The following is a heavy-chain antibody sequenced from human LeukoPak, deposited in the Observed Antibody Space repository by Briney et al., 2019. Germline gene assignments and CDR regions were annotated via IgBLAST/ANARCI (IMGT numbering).Heavy chain of an antibody. CDR3: AGTSKYIGSGRDDAFDI. V-gene: IGHV4-30-4*01. D-gene: IGHD3-10*01. CDR2: IYYSGST. Sequence: SETLSLTCTVSGGSFGSGHYYWSWIRQPPGTGLEWVGYIYYSGSTYYNPSLKSRVTISVDTSKSQFSLKLTSMTAADTAMYYCAGTSKYIGSGRDDAFDIWGQGTMVIVSS. J-gene: IGHJ3*02. CDR1: GGSFGSGHYY.